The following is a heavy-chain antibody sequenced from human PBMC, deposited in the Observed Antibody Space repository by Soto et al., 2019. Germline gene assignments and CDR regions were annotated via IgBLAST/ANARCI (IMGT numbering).Heavy chain of an antibody. CDR2: INHSGST. V-gene: IGHV4-34*01. D-gene: IGHD2-8*02. CDR3: ARDKITGLFDY. J-gene: IGHJ4*02. Sequence: SETLSLTCSVSGGSISSYYCSWFRQPPGKGLGWIGEINHSGSTNYNPSLKSRVTISLDTSKNQFSLKLTSVTAADTAVYYCARDKITGLFDYWGQGTLVTVSS. CDR1: GGSISSYY.